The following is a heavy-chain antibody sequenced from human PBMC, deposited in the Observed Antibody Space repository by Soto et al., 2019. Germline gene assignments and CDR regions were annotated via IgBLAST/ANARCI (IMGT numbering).Heavy chain of an antibody. D-gene: IGHD1-26*01. V-gene: IGHV3-48*02. CDR3: ARFSAEPDYACDV. CDR2: ISSSSSTR. J-gene: IGHJ3*01. CDR1: GFTVSSYS. Sequence: RLPCSASGFTVSSYSMNWIRQASGKGLDWVSYISSSSSTRDCADSVKGRFTISRDNAKNSLYLQMKSLRDEDTAVYYCARFSAEPDYACDVGGQWTMVSASS.